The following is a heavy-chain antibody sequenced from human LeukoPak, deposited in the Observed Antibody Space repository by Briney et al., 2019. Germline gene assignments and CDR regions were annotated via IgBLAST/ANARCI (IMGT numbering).Heavy chain of an antibody. V-gene: IGHV3-15*01. CDR1: GFTFNNAW. J-gene: IGHJ4*02. D-gene: IGHD4-17*01. CDR2: IKSDGGTT. Sequence: PGGSLRLSCAASGFTFNNAWMSWVRQAPGKGLEWIGRIKSDGGTTDYAAPVKGRFTISRDDSKNTLNLQMNSLKAEDTAVYYCTTDLGDYGDYVRCWGQGTLVTVSS. CDR3: TTDLGDYGDYVRC.